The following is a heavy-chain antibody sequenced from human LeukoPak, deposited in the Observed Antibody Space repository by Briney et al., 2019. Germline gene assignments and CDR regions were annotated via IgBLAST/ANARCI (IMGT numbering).Heavy chain of an antibody. CDR3: ATGSYSDYFDY. CDR2: IYPGDSGT. D-gene: IGHD3-10*01. Sequence: GESLMISCKGSGYSFTNYWIDGVRQMPGKGLECMGIIYPGDSGTRYSPSFQGKVSISADKSVSTAYLQWSSLKASDTAMYYCATGSYSDYFDYWGQGTLVTVSS. V-gene: IGHV5-51*01. CDR1: GYSFTNYW. J-gene: IGHJ4*02.